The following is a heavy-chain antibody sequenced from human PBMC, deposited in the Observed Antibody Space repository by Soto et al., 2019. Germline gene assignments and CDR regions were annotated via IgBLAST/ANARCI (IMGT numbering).Heavy chain of an antibody. CDR2: IYPGDSDT. D-gene: IGHD2-2*01. Sequence: GESLKISCKGSGYRFTNYWIGWVRQMPGKGLEWMGIIYPGDSDTRYSPSFQGQVTISADKSINTAYLQWSSLKASDTAMYYCACYDGSGTTCYELDDWGKGTQVTVSS. CDR3: ACYDGSGTTCYELDD. V-gene: IGHV5-51*01. J-gene: IGHJ4*02. CDR1: GYRFTNYW.